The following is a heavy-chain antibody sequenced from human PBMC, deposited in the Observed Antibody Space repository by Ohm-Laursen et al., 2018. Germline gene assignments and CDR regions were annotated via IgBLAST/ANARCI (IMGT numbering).Heavy chain of an antibody. CDR1: GGSISNYY. Sequence: GTLSLTCAVSGGSISNYYWSWIRQPPGKGLEWIGYIYNSGSTNYNPSLKSRVTISVDTSKNQFSLKLSSVTAADTAVYYCARGGYCSGGTCYVTPYYFDYWGQGTLVTVSS. J-gene: IGHJ4*02. V-gene: IGHV4-59*01. D-gene: IGHD2-15*01. CDR3: ARGGYCSGGTCYVTPYYFDY. CDR2: IYNSGST.